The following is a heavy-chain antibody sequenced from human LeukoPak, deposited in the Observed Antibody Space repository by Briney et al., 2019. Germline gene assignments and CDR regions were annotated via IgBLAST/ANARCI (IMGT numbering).Heavy chain of an antibody. Sequence: ASVKVSFKASGYTFTGYYMHWLRQAPGQGLEWMGWINPNSGSTTSPHKCQGRVTMTRDTYISTAYMELSRLSSDDPAVYCCARDGAGGDYESSDYYAYYFDYWGQGTLVTVSS. J-gene: IGHJ4*02. CDR1: GYTFTGYY. D-gene: IGHD3-22*01. V-gene: IGHV1-2*02. CDR2: INPNSGST. CDR3: ARDGAGGDYESSDYYAYYFDY.